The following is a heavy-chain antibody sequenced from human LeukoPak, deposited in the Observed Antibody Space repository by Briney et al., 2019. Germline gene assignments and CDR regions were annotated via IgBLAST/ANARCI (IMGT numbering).Heavy chain of an antibody. D-gene: IGHD3-3*01. J-gene: IGHJ4*02. Sequence: GGSLRLSCAASGFTFDDYGMTWVRQAPGKGLEWVSDINWNGGSIGYADSVKGRFTVSRDNAKNTLYLQMNSLRAEDTAVYYCAKGPGDFWSGSNYFDYWGQGTLVTVSS. CDR2: INWNGGSI. CDR1: GFTFDDYG. CDR3: AKGPGDFWSGSNYFDY. V-gene: IGHV3-20*04.